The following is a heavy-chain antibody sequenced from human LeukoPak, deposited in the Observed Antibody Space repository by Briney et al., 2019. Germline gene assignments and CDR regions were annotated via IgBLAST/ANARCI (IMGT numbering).Heavy chain of an antibody. D-gene: IGHD2-15*01. CDR2: ISGSGGST. CDR1: GFTLSSYA. V-gene: IGHV3-23*01. J-gene: IGHJ6*02. CDR3: GRGGTSNYYGMDV. Sequence: GGSLRLSCAASGFTLSSYAMSWVRQAPGKGLEWVPAISGSGGSTYYADSVKGRFTISRDNSKNTLYLQMYSLRAEDTAVYYCGRGGTSNYYGMDVWGQGTTVTVSS.